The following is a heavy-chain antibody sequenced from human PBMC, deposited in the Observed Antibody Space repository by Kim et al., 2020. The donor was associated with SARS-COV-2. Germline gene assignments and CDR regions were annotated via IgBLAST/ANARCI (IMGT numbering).Heavy chain of an antibody. J-gene: IGHJ6*02. Sequence: SETLSLTCTVSGGSISSYYWSWIRQPPGKGLEWIGYIYYSGSTNYNPSLKSRVTISVDTSKNQFSLKLSSVTAADTAVYYCARDGYSSYGMDGWGQGTT. CDR2: IYYSGST. D-gene: IGHD5-18*01. CDR1: GGSISSYY. V-gene: IGHV4-59*13. CDR3: ARDGYSSYGMDG.